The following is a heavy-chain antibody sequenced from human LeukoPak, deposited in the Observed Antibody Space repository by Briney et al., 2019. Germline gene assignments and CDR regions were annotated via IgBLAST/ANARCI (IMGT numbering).Heavy chain of an antibody. V-gene: IGHV3-66*01. CDR3: ARDFDYYGSGSYYYY. J-gene: IGHJ4*02. CDR1: GITVSSNY. Sequence: LPGGSLRLSCAASGITVSSNYMSWVRQAPGKGPEWVSVIFDGGTPYYADSVKGRFTISRDNAKNSLYLQMNSLRAEDTAVYYCARDFDYYGSGSYYYYWGQGTLVTVSS. D-gene: IGHD3-10*01. CDR2: IFDGGTP.